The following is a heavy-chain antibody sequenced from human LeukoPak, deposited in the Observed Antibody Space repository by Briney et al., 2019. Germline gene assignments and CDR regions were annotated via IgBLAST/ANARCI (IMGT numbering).Heavy chain of an antibody. J-gene: IGHJ4*02. CDR2: ISRDSSNI. V-gene: IGHV3-48*02. Sequence: GSLRCLCSASGFSFTSYSINWVRQAPGKGLEWVSYISRDSSNIYYADSVKGRFTISRDNAKNSMYLQMNSLRDDDTAVYYCARETYWGSSCKGFDYWGPGTLVTVSS. CDR3: ARETYWGSSCKGFDY. CDR1: GFSFTSYS. D-gene: IGHD7-27*01.